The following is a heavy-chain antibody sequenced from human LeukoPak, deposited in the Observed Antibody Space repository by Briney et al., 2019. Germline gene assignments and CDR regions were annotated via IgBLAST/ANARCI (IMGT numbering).Heavy chain of an antibody. CDR1: GDSILTRTYY. CDR3: ARDGGDSGYGSFDY. Sequence: PSETLSLTCTVSGDSILTRTYYWGWIRQPPGKGLEWIGSIYYSGSTNYNPSLKSRVTISVDTSKNQFSLNLSSVTAADTAMYYCARDGGDSGYGSFDYWGQGTLVTVSS. D-gene: IGHD5-12*01. CDR2: IYYSGST. V-gene: IGHV4-39*07. J-gene: IGHJ4*02.